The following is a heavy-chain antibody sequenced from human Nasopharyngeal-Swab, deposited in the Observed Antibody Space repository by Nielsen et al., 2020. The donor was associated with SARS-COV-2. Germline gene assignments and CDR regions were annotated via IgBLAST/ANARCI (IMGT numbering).Heavy chain of an antibody. Sequence: GGSLRLSCTGFGHSFSNYRFAWVRQMPGRGLEWMGFIYPGNSDTRYSPSFQGQVTISADKSISTAYLQWSSLRASDTAIYYCARQRTTLTLGRAFDLWGQGTVVTVSS. CDR1: GHSFSNYR. D-gene: IGHD4-17*01. CDR3: ARQRTTLTLGRAFDL. CDR2: IYPGNSDT. V-gene: IGHV5-51*01. J-gene: IGHJ3*01.